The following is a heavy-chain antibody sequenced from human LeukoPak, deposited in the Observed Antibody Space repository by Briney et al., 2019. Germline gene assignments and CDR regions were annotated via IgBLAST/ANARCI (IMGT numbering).Heavy chain of an antibody. D-gene: IGHD6-6*01. J-gene: IGHJ4*02. CDR2: INHSGST. V-gene: IGHV4-34*01. Sequence: PSETLSLTCAVYGGSFSGYYWSWIRQPPGKGLEWIGEINHSGSTNYNPSLKSRVTISVDTYKNQFSLKLSSVTAPDTAVYYCARGGVHKIKASYSSSSRRLDYWGQGTLVTVSS. CDR3: ARGGVHKIKASYSSSSRRLDY. CDR1: GGSFSGYY.